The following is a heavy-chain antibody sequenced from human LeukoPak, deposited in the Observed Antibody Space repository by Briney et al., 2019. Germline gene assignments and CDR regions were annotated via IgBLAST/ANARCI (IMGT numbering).Heavy chain of an antibody. J-gene: IGHJ4*02. CDR3: ARGTVAGTGMLGY. Sequence: ASVKVSCKASGYTFTSYAMHWVRQAPGPRLEWMGWINAGNGNTKYSQRFQGRVTITRDTSASTAYMELSSLRSEDTAVYYCARGTVAGTGMLGYWGQGTLVTVSS. CDR1: GYTFTSYA. V-gene: IGHV1-3*01. CDR2: INAGNGNT. D-gene: IGHD6-19*01.